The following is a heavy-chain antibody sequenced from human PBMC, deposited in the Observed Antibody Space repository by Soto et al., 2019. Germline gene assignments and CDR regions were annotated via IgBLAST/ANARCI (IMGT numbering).Heavy chain of an antibody. CDR2: IYHSGST. Sequence: QVQLQESGPGLVKPSGTLSLTCAVSSGSISSSNWWSWVRQPPGKALEWIGEIYHSGSTNYNPSLKSPVTIAVDKPRSQCSLKLSSVTAADTAVYYGARAARYYGDYIWFDPWGRGALVTVSS. CDR1: SGSISSSNW. D-gene: IGHD4-17*01. V-gene: IGHV4-4*02. J-gene: IGHJ5*02. CDR3: ARAARYYGDYIWFDP.